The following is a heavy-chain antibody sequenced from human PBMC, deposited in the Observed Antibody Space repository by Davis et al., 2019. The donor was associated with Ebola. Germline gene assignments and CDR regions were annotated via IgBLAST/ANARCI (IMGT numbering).Heavy chain of an antibody. D-gene: IGHD6-13*01. CDR2: INFNTGSP. J-gene: IGHJ6*04. Sequence: AASVKVSCKASGYTFTSQGISWVRQAPGQGLQWMGWINFNTGSPTYAQGFTGRFVFSFDTSVSTAYLQISSLKAEDSAIYYCARSSYSWYFSGMDVWGKGTTVTVSS. CDR1: GYTFTSQG. V-gene: IGHV7-4-1*02. CDR3: ARSSYSWYFSGMDV.